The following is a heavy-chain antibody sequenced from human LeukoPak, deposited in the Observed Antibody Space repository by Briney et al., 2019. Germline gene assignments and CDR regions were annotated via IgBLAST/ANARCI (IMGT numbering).Heavy chain of an antibody. CDR1: GFTVDSNY. CDR2: IYTGGNT. CDR3: ARGDNSGYYDYFDY. J-gene: IGHJ4*02. D-gene: IGHD3-22*01. Sequence: GGSLRLSCAASGFTVDSNYLSWVRQTPGKGLEWVSTIYTGGNTYYAASVKGRFTISRDFSKNTVFLHMNSLRAEDTAMYYCARGDNSGYYDYFDYWGQGALVTVSS. V-gene: IGHV3-53*01.